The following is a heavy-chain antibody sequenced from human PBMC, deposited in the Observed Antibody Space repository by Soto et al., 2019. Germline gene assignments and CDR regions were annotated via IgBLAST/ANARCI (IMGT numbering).Heavy chain of an antibody. Sequence: SETLSLTCTVTRASISNFHWSWIRQPPGKGLEWVGYIFNNGSARYNPSLKSRVTISVDTSKNQFSLKLSSVTAADTAVYYCARNYGHAFDIWGQGTMVTVSS. D-gene: IGHD1-7*01. V-gene: IGHV4-59*01. CDR2: IFNNGSA. CDR3: ARNYGHAFDI. J-gene: IGHJ3*02. CDR1: RASISNFH.